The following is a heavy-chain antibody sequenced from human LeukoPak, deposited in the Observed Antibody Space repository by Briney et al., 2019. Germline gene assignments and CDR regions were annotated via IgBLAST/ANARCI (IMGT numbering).Heavy chain of an antibody. D-gene: IGHD3-3*01. CDR1: GFTFDDYG. CDR2: INWNGGST. Sequence: PGGSLRLSCEASGFTFDDYGMNWFRQVPRKGLEWVSGINWNGGSTGYADSVKGRFTISRDNAKNSLDLQMNSLRAEDTALYYCARVYSIRFLEWLGYMDVWGKGTTVTVSS. J-gene: IGHJ6*03. V-gene: IGHV3-20*04. CDR3: ARVYSIRFLEWLGYMDV.